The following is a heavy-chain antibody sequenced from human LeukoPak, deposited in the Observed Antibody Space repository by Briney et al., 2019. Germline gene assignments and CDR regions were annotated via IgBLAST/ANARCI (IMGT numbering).Heavy chain of an antibody. J-gene: IGHJ6*02. D-gene: IGHD5-24*01. Sequence: GGSLRLSCAASGFTFSSYEMNWVRQAPGKGLLWVSRINSDGTTTTYADSVKGRFIISRDNAKNTLYLQMNSLRAEDTAVYYCVRRDGYKPWDYNGMDVWGQGTTVTVSS. CDR2: INSDGTTT. V-gene: IGHV3-74*01. CDR1: GFTFSSYE. CDR3: VRRDGYKPWDYNGMDV.